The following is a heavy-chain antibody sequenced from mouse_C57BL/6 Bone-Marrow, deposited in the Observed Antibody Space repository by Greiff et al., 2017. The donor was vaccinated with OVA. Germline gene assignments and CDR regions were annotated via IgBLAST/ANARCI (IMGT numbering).Heavy chain of an antibody. CDR1: GYSFTSYW. CDR3: ARSEIGYGYDGGFAY. Sequence: VQLQQSGAELVKPGASVKLSCKASGYSFTSYWMHWVKQRPGQGLEWIGMIHPNSGSTNYNEKFKSKATLTVDKSSSTAYMQLSSLTSEDSAVYYCARSEIGYGYDGGFAYWGQGTLVTVSA. J-gene: IGHJ3*01. D-gene: IGHD2-2*01. CDR2: IHPNSGST. V-gene: IGHV1-64*01.